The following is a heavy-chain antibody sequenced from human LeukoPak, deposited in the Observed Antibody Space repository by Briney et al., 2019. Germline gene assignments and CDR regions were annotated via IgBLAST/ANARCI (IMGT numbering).Heavy chain of an antibody. CDR3: ARDEVDGPLLY. J-gene: IGHJ4*02. V-gene: IGHV3-7*01. Sequence: GGSLRLSCEASGFTFNKHWMTWVRQAPGMGPEWAANIMEDGSQKKYLDSVKGRFTISRDNAKNSLYLQMNSLRAEDTAIYYCARDEVDGPLLYWGQGTLVTVSS. CDR2: IMEDGSQK. D-gene: IGHD2-15*01. CDR1: GFTFNKHW.